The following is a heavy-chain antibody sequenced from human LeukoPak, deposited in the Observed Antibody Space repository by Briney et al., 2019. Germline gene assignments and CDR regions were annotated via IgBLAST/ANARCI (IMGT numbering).Heavy chain of an antibody. CDR2: IYYSGST. CDR1: GGSISSGGYY. CDR3: ARALSPHLGWFDP. Sequence: PSETLSLTCTVSGGSISSGGYYWSWIRQHPGKGLEWIGYIYYSGSTYYNPSLESRVTISVDTSKNQFSLKLSSVTAADTAVYYCARALSPHLGWFDPWGQGTLVTVSS. J-gene: IGHJ5*02. D-gene: IGHD3-16*01. V-gene: IGHV4-31*03.